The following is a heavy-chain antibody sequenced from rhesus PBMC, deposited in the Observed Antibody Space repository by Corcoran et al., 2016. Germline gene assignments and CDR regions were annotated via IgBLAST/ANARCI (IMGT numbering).Heavy chain of an antibody. D-gene: IGHD6-13*01. CDR1: GYSSSSGYY. Sequence: QVQLQASGPGLVKPSETLPLSCAVPGYSSSSGYYSDWFLQPPGTGLEFGGYISGSSGTTYYNPSLESRGAIAIDTSENQCSLKLSSLTVADTAVYYCTRDLRYNTWSLDDWGQGVLVTVSS. CDR3: TRDLRYNTWSLDD. J-gene: IGHJ4*01. CDR2: ISGSSGTT. V-gene: IGHV4-99*02.